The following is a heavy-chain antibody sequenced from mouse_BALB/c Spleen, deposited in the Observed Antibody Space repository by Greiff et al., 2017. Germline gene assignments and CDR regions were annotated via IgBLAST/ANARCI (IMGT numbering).Heavy chain of an antibody. Sequence: QVQLQQSGAELVRPGSSVKISCKASGYAFSSYWMNWVKQRPGQGLEWIGQIYPGDGDTNYNGKFKGKATLTADKSSSTAYMQLSSLTSEDSAVYFFASDGSYAYAMDYWGQGTSVTVSS. CDR1: GYAFSSYW. D-gene: IGHD1-1*02. V-gene: IGHV1-80*01. CDR3: ASDGSYAYAMDY. CDR2: IYPGDGDT. J-gene: IGHJ4*01.